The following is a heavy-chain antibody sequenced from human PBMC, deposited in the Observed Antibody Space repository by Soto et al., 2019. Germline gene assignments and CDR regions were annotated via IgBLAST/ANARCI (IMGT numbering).Heavy chain of an antibody. D-gene: IGHD3-3*01. CDR2: IRSKPNNYAT. CDR3: SRQASDFWSGKPQYYMDV. J-gene: IGHJ6*03. V-gene: IGHV3-73*01. CDR1: GFTFSGSA. Sequence: GGSLRLSCAASGFTFSGSAMHWVRQASGKGLEWVGRIRSKPNNYATAYGASVKGRFTISRDDSKNTAYLQMNSLNTEDTAVYYCSRQASDFWSGKPQYYMDVWGKGTTVTVSS.